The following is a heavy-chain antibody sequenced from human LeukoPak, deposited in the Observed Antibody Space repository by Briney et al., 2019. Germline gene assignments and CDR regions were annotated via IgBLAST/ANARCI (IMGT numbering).Heavy chain of an antibody. CDR3: ARGMSSTSFMVWFDP. Sequence: GASVKVSCKASGYSFTSYGISWVRQAPGQGLEWIGWISAYNGNTNYAQKLQGRVTMTTDTSTSTAYMELRSLRSDDTAVYYCARGMSSTSFMVWFDPWGQGTLVTVSS. D-gene: IGHD2-2*01. CDR1: GYSFTSYG. J-gene: IGHJ5*02. V-gene: IGHV1-18*01. CDR2: ISAYNGNT.